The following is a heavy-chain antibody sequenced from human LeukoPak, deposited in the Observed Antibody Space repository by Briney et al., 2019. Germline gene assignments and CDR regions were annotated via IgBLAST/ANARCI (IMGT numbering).Heavy chain of an antibody. CDR3: VRVRQLPYYYYYMDV. CDR2: ISAYNGNT. CDR1: GGTFDTYA. V-gene: IGHV1-18*01. D-gene: IGHD2-2*01. Sequence: ASVKVSCKASGGTFDTYAVSWVRQAPGQGLEWMGWISAYNGNTNYAQKLQGRVTMTTDTSTSTAYMELRSLRSDDTAVYYCVRVRQLPYYYYYMDVWGKGTTVTVSS. J-gene: IGHJ6*03.